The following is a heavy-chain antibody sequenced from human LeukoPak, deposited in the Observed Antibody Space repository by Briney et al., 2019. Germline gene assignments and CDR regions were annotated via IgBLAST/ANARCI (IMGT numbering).Heavy chain of an antibody. V-gene: IGHV1-69*13. CDR2: ITPIFGTA. D-gene: IGHD5-18*01. Sequence: ASVKVSCKASGGTFSSYAISWVRQAPGQGLEWMGGITPIFGTANYAQKFQGRVTITADESTSTAYMELSSLRSEDTAVYYCARDSIQLQLWAFDYWGQGTLVTVSS. CDR1: GGTFSSYA. J-gene: IGHJ4*02. CDR3: ARDSIQLQLWAFDY.